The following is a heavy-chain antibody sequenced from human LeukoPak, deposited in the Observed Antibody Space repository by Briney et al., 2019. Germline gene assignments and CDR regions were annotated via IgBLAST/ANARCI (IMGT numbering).Heavy chain of an antibody. CDR3: ATRATDGPL. CDR1: GASISSTYW. V-gene: IGHV4-4*02. CDR2: IHDSGST. D-gene: IGHD5-24*01. J-gene: IGHJ4*02. Sequence: SGTLSLTCAVSGASISSTYWSPWVRQPPGKGLEWIGEIHDSGSTNYNPSLKSRVTISVDKSKKQFSLNLTSVTAADTAVYYCATRATDGPLWGQGTLVTVSS.